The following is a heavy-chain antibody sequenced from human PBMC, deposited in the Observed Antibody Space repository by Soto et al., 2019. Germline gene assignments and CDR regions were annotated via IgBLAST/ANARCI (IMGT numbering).Heavy chain of an antibody. J-gene: IGHJ4*02. D-gene: IGHD2-2*01. CDR1: GYTFTGYY. CDR3: ARAGIGGPGDESTYYFDY. Sequence: GASVKVSCKASGYTFTGYYMHWVRQAPGQGLEWMGWINPNSGGTNYAQKFQGWVTMTRDTSISTAYMELSRLRSDDTAVYYCARAGIGGPGDESTYYFDYWGQGTLVTVSS. V-gene: IGHV1-2*04. CDR2: INPNSGGT.